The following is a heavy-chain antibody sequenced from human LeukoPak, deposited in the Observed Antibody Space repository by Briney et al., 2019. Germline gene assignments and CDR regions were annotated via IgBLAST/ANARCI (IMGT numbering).Heavy chain of an antibody. V-gene: IGHV3-7*01. D-gene: IGHD6-13*01. CDR1: GFTFSQAW. Sequence: GGSLRLSCTGFGFTFSQAWMSWVCQAPGKGLEWVANIKQDGSEKYYVDSVKGRFTISRDNAKNSLYLQMNSLRAEDTAVYYCARDLDSSSWPSFDYWGQGTLVTVSS. CDR2: IKQDGSEK. CDR3: ARDLDSSSWPSFDY. J-gene: IGHJ4*02.